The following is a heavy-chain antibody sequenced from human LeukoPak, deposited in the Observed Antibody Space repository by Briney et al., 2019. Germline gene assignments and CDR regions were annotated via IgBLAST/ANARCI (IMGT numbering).Heavy chain of an antibody. D-gene: IGHD4-11*01. CDR3: ARATHSNYVYYFDN. Sequence: SETLSLTCTVSGDSFSSDYWSWIRQPPGKGLEWIGYIYYSGSTNYNPSLKSRVTISIDTSKNQFSLKLSSVTAADTAVYYCARATHSNYVYYFDNWGQGTLVTVSS. J-gene: IGHJ4*02. CDR1: GDSFSSDY. V-gene: IGHV4-59*01. CDR2: IYYSGST.